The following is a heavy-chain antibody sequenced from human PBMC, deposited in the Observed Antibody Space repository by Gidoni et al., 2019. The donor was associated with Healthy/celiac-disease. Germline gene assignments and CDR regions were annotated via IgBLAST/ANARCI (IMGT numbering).Heavy chain of an antibody. CDR3: ARDPAEAGKSWYFDL. V-gene: IGHV4-61*02. D-gene: IGHD6-13*01. J-gene: IGHJ2*01. Sequence: QVQLQESGPGLVKPSQTLSLTCTVSGGSISSGSYYWSWIRQPAGQGLEWIGRSYTSGSTNYNPSIKSRVTISVDTSKNQLSRKLSSVTAADTAVYYCARDPAEAGKSWYFDLWGRGTLVTVSS. CDR2: SYTSGST. CDR1: GGSISSGSYY.